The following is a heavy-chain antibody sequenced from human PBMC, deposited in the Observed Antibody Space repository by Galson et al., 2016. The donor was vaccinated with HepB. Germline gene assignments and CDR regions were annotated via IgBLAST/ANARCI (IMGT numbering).Heavy chain of an antibody. CDR2: ISGSGRNT. CDR3: AREGGSTSSSLARWMDL. V-gene: IGHV3-23*01. D-gene: IGHD6-6*01. Sequence: SLRLSCATSGFSLSSYAMTWVRQAPGKGLEWVSTISGSGRNTYYADSVRGRFTISRDRSKSTLYLQMNSLRFEDTAVYYCAREGGSTSSSLARWMDLWGQGTLVTVSS. CDR1: GFSLSSYA. J-gene: IGHJ5*02.